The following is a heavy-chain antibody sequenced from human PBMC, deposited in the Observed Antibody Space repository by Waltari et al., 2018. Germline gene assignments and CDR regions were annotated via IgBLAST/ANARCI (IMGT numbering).Heavy chain of an antibody. CDR3: AKDNSITMVRGVIITPYYYYGMDV. CDR1: GFTFDDYA. D-gene: IGHD3-10*01. CDR2: IRWNSGSI. V-gene: IGHV3-9*01. J-gene: IGHJ6*02. Sequence: GGLVQPGRSLRLSCAASGFTFDDYAIHWVRQAPGKGLEWVSGIRWNSGSIGYADSVKGRFTISRDNAKNSLYLQMNSLRAEDTALYYCAKDNSITMVRGVIITPYYYYGMDVWGQGTTVTVSS.